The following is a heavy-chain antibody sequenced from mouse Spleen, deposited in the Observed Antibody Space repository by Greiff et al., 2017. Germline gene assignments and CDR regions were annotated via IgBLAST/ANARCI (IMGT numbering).Heavy chain of an antibody. V-gene: IGHV1-4*01. Sequence: QVQLKESGAELARPGASVKMSCKASGYTFTSYTMHWVKQRPGQGLEWIGYINPSSGYTKYNQKFKDKATLTADKSSSTAYMQLSSLTSEDSAVYYCAREGYGNFFAYWGQGTLVTVSA. D-gene: IGHD2-1*01. CDR3: AREGYGNFFAY. CDR1: GYTFTSYT. CDR2: INPSSGYT. J-gene: IGHJ3*01.